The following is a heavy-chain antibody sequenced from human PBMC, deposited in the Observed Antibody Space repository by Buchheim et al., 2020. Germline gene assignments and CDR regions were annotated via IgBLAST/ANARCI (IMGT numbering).Heavy chain of an antibody. CDR3: ARRSTSGNFDY. CDR1: GDSISSGDYC. V-gene: IGHV4-31*03. Sequence: QVQLQESGPGLVKPSQTLSLTCTVSGDSISSGDYCCTWVRQHPGKGLEWIGYLYYSGTTYYNPSLKSRVTISVDTSKNQFSLKLSSVTAADTAVYYCARRSTSGNFDYWGQGTL. CDR2: LYYSGTT. J-gene: IGHJ4*02. D-gene: IGHD6-13*01.